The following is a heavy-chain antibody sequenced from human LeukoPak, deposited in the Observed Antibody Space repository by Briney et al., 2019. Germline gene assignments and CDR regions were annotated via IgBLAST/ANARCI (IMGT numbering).Heavy chain of an antibody. J-gene: IGHJ4*02. D-gene: IGHD1-1*01. CDR1: RYTFTGYY. CDR2: IYPNTGGT. V-gene: IGHV1-2*02. CDR3: AREPGTATGY. Sequence: ASVKVSCKASRYTFTGYYLHWVRQAPGQGLEWTGWIYPNTGGTKSTQKFQGRVSMTRDTSITTAYLEINKLTSDDTAVYYCAREPGTATGYWGQGTLVTVSS.